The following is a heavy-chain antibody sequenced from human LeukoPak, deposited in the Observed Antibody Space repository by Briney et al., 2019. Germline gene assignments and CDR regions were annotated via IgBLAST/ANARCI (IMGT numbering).Heavy chain of an antibody. Sequence: GGSLRLSCAASGFTFSSYSMTWVRQAPGKGLEWVSYISSSSSTIYYADSVKGRFTISRDNSKNTLYLQMNSLRAEDTAVYYCASTGSPTGNWFDPWGQGTLVTVSS. CDR1: GFTFSSYS. CDR2: ISSSSSTI. J-gene: IGHJ5*02. D-gene: IGHD1-14*01. V-gene: IGHV3-48*01. CDR3: ASTGSPTGNWFDP.